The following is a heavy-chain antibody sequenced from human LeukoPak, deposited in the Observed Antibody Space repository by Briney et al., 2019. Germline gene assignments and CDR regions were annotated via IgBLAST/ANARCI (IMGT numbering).Heavy chain of an antibody. CDR1: GFTFSTHA. Sequence: GGSLRLSCAATGFTFSTHAMTWVRQAPGKGLEWVSAISISGTTYYADSVKGRFTISRHNSKNTLYLQMNSLRAEDTAVYYCASGYYDSSGYYRYFQHWGQGTLVTVSS. V-gene: IGHV3-23*01. CDR3: ASGYYDSSGYYRYFQH. J-gene: IGHJ1*01. D-gene: IGHD3-22*01. CDR2: ISISGTT.